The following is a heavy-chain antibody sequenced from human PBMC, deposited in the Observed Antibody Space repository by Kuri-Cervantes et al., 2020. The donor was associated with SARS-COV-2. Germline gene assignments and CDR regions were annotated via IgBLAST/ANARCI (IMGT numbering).Heavy chain of an antibody. D-gene: IGHD3-22*01. V-gene: IGHV1-69*13. CDR1: GGSFNSYG. CDR3: ASRYYDSSPLAPFDY. CDR2: IIPIFGTA. Sequence: SVKVSCKASGGSFNSYGFSWVRQAPGQGLEWMGGIIPIFGTANYAQKFQGRVTITADESTSTAYMELSSLRSEDTAVYYCASRYYDSSPLAPFDYWGQGTRVTVAS. J-gene: IGHJ4*02.